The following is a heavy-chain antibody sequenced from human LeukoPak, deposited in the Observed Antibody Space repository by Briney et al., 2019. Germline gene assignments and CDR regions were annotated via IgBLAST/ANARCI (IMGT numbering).Heavy chain of an antibody. CDR2: IYYSGST. D-gene: IGHD3-10*01. CDR1: GGSISSGGYY. Sequence: PSQTLSLTCTVSGGSISSGGYYWSWIRQHPGKGLEWIGYIYYSGSTYYNPSLKSRVTISVDTSKNQFSLKLSSVTAADTAVYYCARSLTYYYGSGRGPYYFDYWGQGTLVTVSS. J-gene: IGHJ4*02. CDR3: ARSLTYYYGSGRGPYYFDY. V-gene: IGHV4-31*03.